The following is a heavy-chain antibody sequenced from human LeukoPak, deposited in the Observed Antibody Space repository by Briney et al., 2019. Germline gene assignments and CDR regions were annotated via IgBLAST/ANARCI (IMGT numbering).Heavy chain of an antibody. CDR1: GGSFSGYY. V-gene: IGHV4-34*01. D-gene: IGHD1-26*01. Sequence: PSETLSLTCAVYGGSFSGYYWSWIRQPPGKGLEWIGEINHSGSTNYNPSLKSRVTISVDTSENQFSLKLSSVTAADTAVYYCARGIVGATRHWGQGTLVTVSS. J-gene: IGHJ4*02. CDR3: ARGIVGATRH. CDR2: INHSGST.